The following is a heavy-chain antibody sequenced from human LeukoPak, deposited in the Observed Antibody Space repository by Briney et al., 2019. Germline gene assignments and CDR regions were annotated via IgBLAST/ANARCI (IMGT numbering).Heavy chain of an antibody. D-gene: IGHD3-3*01. J-gene: IGHJ6*03. CDR2: IYYSGST. V-gene: IGHV4-38-2*02. CDR1: GYSISSSYY. CDR3: ARDSLRFWSGMGMDV. Sequence: SETLSLTCTVSGYSISSSYYWGWIRQPPGKGLEWIGSIYYSGSTYYNPSLKSRVTISVDTSKNQFSLKLSSVTAADTAVYYCARDSLRFWSGMGMDVWGKGTTVTVSS.